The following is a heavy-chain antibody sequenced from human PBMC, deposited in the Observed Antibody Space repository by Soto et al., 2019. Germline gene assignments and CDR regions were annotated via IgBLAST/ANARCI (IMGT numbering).Heavy chain of an antibody. CDR2: IYYSGST. J-gene: IGHJ6*02. CDR1: GGSISSYY. V-gene: IGHV4-59*01. CDR3: ARDVPGYDFWSGYYYYYGMDV. D-gene: IGHD3-3*01. Sequence: SETLSLTCTVSGGSISSYYWSWIRQPPGKGLEWIGYIYYSGSTNYNPSLKSRVTIPVDTSKNQFSLKLSSVTAADTAVYYCARDVPGYDFWSGYYYYYGMDVWGQGTTVTVSS.